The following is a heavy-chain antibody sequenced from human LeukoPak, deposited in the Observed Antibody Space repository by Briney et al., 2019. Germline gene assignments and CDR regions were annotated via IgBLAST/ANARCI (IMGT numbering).Heavy chain of an antibody. D-gene: IGHD3-22*01. CDR1: GGSFSGYY. V-gene: IGHV4-34*01. Sequence: SETLSLTCAVYGGSFSGYYWSWVRQPPGKGLEWIGEINHSGSTNYNPSLKRRVPISVDPSKNQFSLKLSSVTAADTAVYYCASGYYYDSSGYSYFQHWGQGTLVTVSS. CDR3: ASGYYYDSSGYSYFQH. J-gene: IGHJ1*01. CDR2: INHSGST.